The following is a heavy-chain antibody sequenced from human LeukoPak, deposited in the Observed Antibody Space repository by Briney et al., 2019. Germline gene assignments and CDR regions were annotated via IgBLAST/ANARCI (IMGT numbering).Heavy chain of an antibody. V-gene: IGHV5-51*01. CDR3: AIRLATACISAFDI. CDR1: GYSFTSYW. J-gene: IGHJ3*02. D-gene: IGHD6-13*01. Sequence: GESLKISCKGSGYSFTSYWIGWVRPMPGKGLGWMGIICLGDSDTRYSPSFQGQVTISADKSISTAYLQWSSLKASDTAMYYCAIRLATACISAFDIWGQGTMVTVSS. CDR2: ICLGDSDT.